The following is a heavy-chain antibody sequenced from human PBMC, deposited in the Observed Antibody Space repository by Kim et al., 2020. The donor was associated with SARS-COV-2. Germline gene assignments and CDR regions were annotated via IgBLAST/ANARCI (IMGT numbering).Heavy chain of an antibody. J-gene: IGHJ3*02. Sequence: ASVKVSCKASGYTFTSYAMHWVRQAPGQRLEWMGWINAGNGNTKYSQKFQGRVTITRDTSASTAYMELSSLRSEDTAVYYCARVGMTTVSLDSAFDIWGQGTMVTVSP. CDR1: GYTFTSYA. D-gene: IGHD4-17*01. CDR3: ARVGMTTVSLDSAFDI. CDR2: INAGNGNT. V-gene: IGHV1-3*01.